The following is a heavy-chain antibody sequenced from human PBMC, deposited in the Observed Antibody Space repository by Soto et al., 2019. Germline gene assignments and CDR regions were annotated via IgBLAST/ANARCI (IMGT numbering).Heavy chain of an antibody. Sequence: PGGSLRLSCAASGFTFSSYGMHRVRQALGKGLEWVAVISYDGSNKYYADSVKGRFTISRDNSKNTLYLQMNSLRAEDTAVYYCAKDADSYGYSHLDYWGQGTLVTVSS. CDR3: AKDADSYGYSHLDY. J-gene: IGHJ4*02. CDR1: GFTFSSYG. D-gene: IGHD5-18*01. V-gene: IGHV3-30*18. CDR2: ISYDGSNK.